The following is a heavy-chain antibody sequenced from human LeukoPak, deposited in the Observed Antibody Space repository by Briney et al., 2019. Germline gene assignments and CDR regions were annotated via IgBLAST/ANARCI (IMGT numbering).Heavy chain of an antibody. CDR1: GGSINSGSHY. CDR2: IYPSGGTT. J-gene: IGHJ4*02. V-gene: IGHV4-61*02. CDR3: ARARNFDY. Sequence: SETLSLTCTVSGGSINSGSHYWSWIRQPAGKGLEWIGRIYPSGGTTNYNPSLKSRVTISVDTSKNQFSLKLSSVTAADTAVYYCARARNFDYWGQGTLVTVSS.